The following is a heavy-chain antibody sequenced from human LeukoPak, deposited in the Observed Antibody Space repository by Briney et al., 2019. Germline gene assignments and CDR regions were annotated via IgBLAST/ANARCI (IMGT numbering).Heavy chain of an antibody. CDR3: AREIPGGTSDLDF. D-gene: IGHD1/OR15-1a*01. J-gene: IGHJ4*02. V-gene: IGHV3-7*01. Sequence: GGSLSLSCVASGFTFSSYWMSWVRQAQGKGLEWVANIKDDGSVKYYVDSVKGRFTISRDNAKNSLYLQLNSLRGEDTAVYYCAREIPGGTSDLDFWGQGTLVPVSS. CDR1: GFTFSSYW. CDR2: IKDDGSVK.